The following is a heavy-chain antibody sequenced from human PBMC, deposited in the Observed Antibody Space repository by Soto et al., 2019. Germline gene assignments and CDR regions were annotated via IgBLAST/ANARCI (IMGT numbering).Heavy chain of an antibody. Sequence: SDILSLTSLVSVVSSSEKCWSLVRPPPGKGLEWIGLIFANGHTDYNPSLKSRVTMSVDASKNQFSLRLTSMTAADTAVYYCVASLAASGLNWLDPWGRGTLVNVSA. CDR1: VVSSSEKC. D-gene: IGHD6-13*01. V-gene: IGHV4-4*07. CDR3: VASLAASGLNWLDP. J-gene: IGHJ5*02. CDR2: IFANGHT.